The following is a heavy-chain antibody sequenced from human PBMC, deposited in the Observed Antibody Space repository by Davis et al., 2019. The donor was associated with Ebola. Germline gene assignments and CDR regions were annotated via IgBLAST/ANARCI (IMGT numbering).Heavy chain of an antibody. V-gene: IGHV3-30*03. Sequence: GESLKIPCAASGFTFSSYCMHWVRQAPGKGLEWVAVISYDGSNKYYADSVKGRFTIPRDNAKNSLYLQMNSLRAEDTAVYYCARDKGFFWFDPWGQGTLVTVSS. CDR1: GFTFSSYC. CDR2: ISYDGSNK. CDR3: ARDKGFFWFDP. J-gene: IGHJ5*02.